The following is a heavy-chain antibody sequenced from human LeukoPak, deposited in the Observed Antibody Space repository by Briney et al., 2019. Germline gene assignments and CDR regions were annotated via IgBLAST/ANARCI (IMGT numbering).Heavy chain of an antibody. D-gene: IGHD2-15*01. V-gene: IGHV5-51*01. CDR3: ARLYSFYYYYYGMDV. J-gene: IGHJ6*02. CDR1: GYSFTSYW. CDR2: IYPGDSDT. Sequence: GESLKISCKGSGYSFTSYWIGWVRQMPGKGLEWMGIIYPGDSDTRYSPSFQGQVTISADKSISTAYLQWSSLKASDTAMYYCARLYSFYYYYYGMDVWGQGTTVTVSS.